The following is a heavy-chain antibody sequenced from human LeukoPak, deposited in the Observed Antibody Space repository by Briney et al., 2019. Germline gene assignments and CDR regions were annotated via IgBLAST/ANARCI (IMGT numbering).Heavy chain of an antibody. Sequence: SETLSLTCTVSGGSISSHYWSWIRQPPGKGLEWIGYIYYSGSTNYNPSLKSRVTISVDTSKNQFSLKLSSVTAADTAVYYCARETSQKGAHYMDVWGKGTTVTISS. J-gene: IGHJ6*03. CDR1: GGSISSHY. CDR2: IYYSGST. V-gene: IGHV4-59*11. D-gene: IGHD3-16*01. CDR3: ARETSQKGAHYMDV.